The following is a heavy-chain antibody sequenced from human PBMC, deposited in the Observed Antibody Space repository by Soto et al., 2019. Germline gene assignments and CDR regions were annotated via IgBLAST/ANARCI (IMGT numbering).Heavy chain of an antibody. J-gene: IGHJ4*02. Sequence: GGSLRLSCAASGFTFSSYSMNWVRQAPGKGLEWVSYISFSGSTIYYADSVKGRFTISRDNAQNSLYLQMNSLRAEDTALYYCARDETKLNSWAYSSSSEFDSWGQGTLVTVSS. CDR2: ISFSGSTI. CDR3: ARDETKLNSWAYSSSSEFDS. V-gene: IGHV3-48*01. D-gene: IGHD6-6*01. CDR1: GFTFSSYS.